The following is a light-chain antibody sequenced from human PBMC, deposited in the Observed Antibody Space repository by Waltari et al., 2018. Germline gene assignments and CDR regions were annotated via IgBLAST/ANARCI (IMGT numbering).Light chain of an antibody. V-gene: IGKV3-15*01. CDR3: QQYNIWPWT. CDR2: RAS. Sequence: ELVMTQSPATLSVSPGERASLSWRASQSASTSLAWYQQTPGQAPRLPIYRASTRSAGSPDRFSGSESGTEFTLTIHSLQSEDSAIYYCQQYNIWPWTFGQGTKVDIK. J-gene: IGKJ1*01. CDR1: QSASTS.